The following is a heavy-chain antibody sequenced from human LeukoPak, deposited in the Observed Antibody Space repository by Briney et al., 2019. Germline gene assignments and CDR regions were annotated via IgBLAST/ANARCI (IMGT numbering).Heavy chain of an antibody. J-gene: IGHJ4*02. V-gene: IGHV4-39*02. Sequence: SETLSLTCTVSGGSISSSSYYWGWLRQPPGKGREWIGSIYYSGSTYYSPSLKSRVTISVDTSKNQFSLKLSSVTAADTAVYYCARDGYNPIDYWGQGTLVTVSS. CDR1: GGSISSSSYY. CDR2: IYYSGST. CDR3: ARDGYNPIDY. D-gene: IGHD5-24*01.